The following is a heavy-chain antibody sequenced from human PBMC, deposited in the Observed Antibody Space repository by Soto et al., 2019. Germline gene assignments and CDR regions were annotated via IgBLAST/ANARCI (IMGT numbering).Heavy chain of an antibody. CDR2: ISANSGIT. J-gene: IGHJ5*02. V-gene: IGHV1-18*01. Sequence: ASVKVSCKASGYLFTNYGITWVRRAPGQGLEWMGWISANSGITYNAERLQGRVTMTTDTSTSTAYLELRNLGSDDTAIYYCARGPTRSYNYFDPWGQGTLVTVSS. CDR3: ARGPTRSYNYFDP. CDR1: GYLFTNYG.